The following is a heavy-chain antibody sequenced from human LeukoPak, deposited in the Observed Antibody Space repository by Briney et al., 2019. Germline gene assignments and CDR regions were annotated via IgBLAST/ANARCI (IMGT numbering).Heavy chain of an antibody. V-gene: IGHV4-4*07. CDR2: IYTSGST. CDR3: ARDYVLLWFGVPTGAFDI. D-gene: IGHD3-10*01. CDR1: GGSISSYY. Sequence: PSETLSLACTVSGGSISSYYWSWIRQPAGKGLEWIGRIYTSGSTNYNPSLKGRVTMSVDTSKNQFSLKMSSVTAADTAVYYCARDYVLLWFGVPTGAFDIWGQGTMVTVSS. J-gene: IGHJ3*02.